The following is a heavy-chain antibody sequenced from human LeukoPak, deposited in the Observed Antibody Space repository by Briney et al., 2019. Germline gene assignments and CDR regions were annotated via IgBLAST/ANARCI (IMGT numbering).Heavy chain of an antibody. CDR1: GYTFTSYG. J-gene: IGHJ3*02. Sequence: ASVKVSCKASGYTFTSYGISWVRQAPGQRLEWMGWINAGNGNTKYSQKFQGRVTITRDTSASTAYMELSSLRSEDTAVYCCARDSYYGSGSHVVTAIHGAFDIWGQGTMVTVSS. D-gene: IGHD3-10*01. V-gene: IGHV1-3*01. CDR2: INAGNGNT. CDR3: ARDSYYGSGSHVVTAIHGAFDI.